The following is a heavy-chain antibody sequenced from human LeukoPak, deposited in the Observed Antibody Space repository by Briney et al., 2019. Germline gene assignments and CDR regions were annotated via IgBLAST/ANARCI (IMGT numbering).Heavy chain of an antibody. J-gene: IGHJ4*02. CDR1: GGSIHNY. V-gene: IGHV4-4*07. Sequence: SETLSLTCTVSGGSIHNYWSWIRQPAGKGLEWIGRISGSGTITYNPALQSRLTISIDTSKNQFSLKLMSVTAADTAVYYCARDRYYYNSGSPLFDYWGQGTLVTVSS. CDR3: ARDRYYYNSGSPLFDY. CDR2: ISGSGTI. D-gene: IGHD3-10*01.